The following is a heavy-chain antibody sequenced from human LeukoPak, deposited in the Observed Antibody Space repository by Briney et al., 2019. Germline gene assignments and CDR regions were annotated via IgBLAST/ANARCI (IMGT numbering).Heavy chain of an antibody. V-gene: IGHV4-34*01. D-gene: IGHD2-21*02. CDR2: INHSGST. CDR1: GGSFSGYY. CDR3: ARIWAKGDRWYFDV. J-gene: IGHJ2*01. Sequence: SETLSLTCAVYGGSFSGYYWSWIRQPPGKGLEWIGEINHSGSTNYNPSLKSRVTISVDTSKNQFSLKLSSVTAADTAVYYCARIWAKGDRWYFDVWGRGTLITVSS.